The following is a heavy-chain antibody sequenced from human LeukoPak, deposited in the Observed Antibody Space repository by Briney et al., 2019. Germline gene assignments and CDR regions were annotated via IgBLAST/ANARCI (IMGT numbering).Heavy chain of an antibody. Sequence: SETLSLTCTVSGGFISSYYWSWLRQPPGKGLEWIGYIYYSGSTNYNPSLKSRVTISVDTSKNQFSLKLSSVTAADTAVYYCARGAASVAFDIWGQGTMVTVSS. CDR2: IYYSGST. CDR1: GGFISSYY. D-gene: IGHD6-13*01. J-gene: IGHJ3*02. CDR3: ARGAASVAFDI. V-gene: IGHV4-59*01.